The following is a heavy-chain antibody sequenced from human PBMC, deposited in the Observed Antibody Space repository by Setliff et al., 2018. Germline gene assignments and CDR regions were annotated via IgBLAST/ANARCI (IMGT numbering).Heavy chain of an antibody. D-gene: IGHD3-22*01. V-gene: IGHV4-34*01. CDR1: GGSFSGYY. CDR3: AKRHPDYYDSSGNWFDP. Sequence: PSETLSLTCAVYGGSFSGYYWSWIRQPPGKGLERIGEINHSGSTNYNPSLKSRVTISVDTSKNQFSLKLSSVTAADTAVYYCAKRHPDYYDSSGNWFDPWGQGTLVTVSS. J-gene: IGHJ5*02. CDR2: INHSGST.